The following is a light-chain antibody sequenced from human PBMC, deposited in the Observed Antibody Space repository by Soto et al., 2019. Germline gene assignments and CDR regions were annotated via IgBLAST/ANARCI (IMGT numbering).Light chain of an antibody. CDR1: SSDIGAYDH. Sequence: QSVLTQPVSVSGSPGQSITISCSGTSSDIGAYDHVAWFQQFPGKTPKLVIYSVSNRPSGVSYRFSGSKSGNTASLTISGLRAEDDGDYYCTSYTAYSTYVFGPGTKVTVL. CDR3: TSYTAYSTYV. J-gene: IGLJ1*01. V-gene: IGLV2-14*01. CDR2: SVS.